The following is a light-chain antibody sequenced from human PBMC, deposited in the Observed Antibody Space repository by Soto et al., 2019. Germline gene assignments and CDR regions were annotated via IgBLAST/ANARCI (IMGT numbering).Light chain of an antibody. V-gene: IGLV2-14*01. CDR1: SSDVGGYNY. CDR2: EVS. Sequence: QSVLTQPASVSGSPGKSITISCTGTSSDVGGYNYVSWYQQHPGKAPKVMIYEVSNRPSGVSNRFSGSKSGNTASLTISGLQAEDEADYYCSSYTTSSTLVFGGGTKLTVL. CDR3: SSYTTSSTLV. J-gene: IGLJ3*02.